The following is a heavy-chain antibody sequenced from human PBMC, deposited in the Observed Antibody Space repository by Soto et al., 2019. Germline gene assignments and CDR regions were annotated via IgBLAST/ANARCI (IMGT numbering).Heavy chain of an antibody. Sequence: SETLSLTCTVSGGSISSGGYYWSWHSQHPGKGVEWIGYIYYSVSTYYNPSLKSRVTISVDTSKNQFSLKLSSVTAADTAVYYCARHSPPMYDILTGTTLDPYYGMDVWGQGTTVTVSS. J-gene: IGHJ6*02. D-gene: IGHD3-9*01. CDR3: ARHSPPMYDILTGTTLDPYYGMDV. CDR2: IYYSVST. CDR1: GGSISSGGYY. V-gene: IGHV4-31*03.